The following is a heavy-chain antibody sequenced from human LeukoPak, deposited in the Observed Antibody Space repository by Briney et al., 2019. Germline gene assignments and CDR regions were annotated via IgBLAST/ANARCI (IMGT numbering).Heavy chain of an antibody. D-gene: IGHD6-13*01. Sequence: TGGSLRLSCAASGFTFSSYEMNWVRQAPGKGLEWVSYISSSGSTIYYADSVKGRFTISRDNAKNSLYLQMNSLRAEDTAVYYCAREVAAAGTPHFDYWGQGTLVTVSS. J-gene: IGHJ4*02. CDR3: AREVAAAGTPHFDY. CDR2: ISSSGSTI. CDR1: GFTFSSYE. V-gene: IGHV3-48*03.